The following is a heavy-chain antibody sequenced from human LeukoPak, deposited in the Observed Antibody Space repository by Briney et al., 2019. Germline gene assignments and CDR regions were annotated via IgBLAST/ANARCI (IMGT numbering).Heavy chain of an antibody. V-gene: IGHV3-11*01. CDR3: ASQGSGWYQY. J-gene: IGHJ4*02. D-gene: IGHD6-19*01. CDR2: ISSSGSTI. Sequence: PGGSVRVSCEASGFTFSDYYMSWIRQAPGKGLEWVSYISSSGSTIYYAYSVKGRFTISRDNAKNSLYLQMNSLRAEDTAVYYCASQGSGWYQYWGQGTLVTVSS. CDR1: GFTFSDYY.